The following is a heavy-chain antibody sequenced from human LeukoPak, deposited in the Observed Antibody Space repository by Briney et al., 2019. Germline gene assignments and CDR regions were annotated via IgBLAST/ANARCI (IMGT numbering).Heavy chain of an antibody. Sequence: SETLPLTCTVSGGSVSSGSYYWSWIRQPPGKGLEWIGYIYYSGSTNYNPSLKSRVTISVDTSKNQFSLKLSPVTAADTAVYYCASWGAGTFDYWGQGTLVTVSS. J-gene: IGHJ4*02. V-gene: IGHV4-61*01. CDR3: ASWGAGTFDY. CDR2: IYYSGST. CDR1: GGSVSSGSYY. D-gene: IGHD3-16*01.